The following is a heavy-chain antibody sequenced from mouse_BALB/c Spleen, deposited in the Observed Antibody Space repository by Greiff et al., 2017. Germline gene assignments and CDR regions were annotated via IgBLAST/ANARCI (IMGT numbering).Heavy chain of an antibody. CDR3: ARDGDYYGSGFAY. D-gene: IGHD1-1*01. V-gene: IGHV2-9*02. Sequence: VQLQQSGPGLVAPSQSLSITCTVSGFSLTSYGVHWVRQPPGKGLEWLGVIWAGGSTNCNSALMSRLSISKDNSKSQVFLKMNSLQTDDTAMYYCARDGDYYGSGFAYWGQGTLVTVSA. J-gene: IGHJ3*01. CDR2: IWAGGST. CDR1: GFSLTSYG.